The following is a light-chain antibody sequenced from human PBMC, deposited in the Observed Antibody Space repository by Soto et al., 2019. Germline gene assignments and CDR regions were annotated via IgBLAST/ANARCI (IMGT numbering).Light chain of an antibody. CDR1: SSNIGSNY. V-gene: IGLV1-47*01. CDR3: AAWDDSRPWV. CDR2: RNN. J-gene: IGLJ3*02. Sequence: QSVLTQPPSASGTPGQRVTISCSGSSSNIGSNYVYWYQQLPGTAPTLLIYRNNQRPSGVPDRFSGSKSGTSASLAISGLRSEDEADYYCAAWDDSRPWVFGGGTKLTVL.